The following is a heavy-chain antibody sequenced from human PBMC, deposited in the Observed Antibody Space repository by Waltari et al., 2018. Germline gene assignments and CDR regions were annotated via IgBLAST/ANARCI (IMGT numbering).Heavy chain of an antibody. V-gene: IGHV4-38-2*01. D-gene: IGHD3-3*01. Sequence: QVQLRESGPGLVKPSETLSLPCVVSVYSIRPGYSFGWIREPPGKGLGWIGIRHHSRSTYDSPSLKSRVTISVDTPNNLFSLRLNSVTAADTAVYYCARQGRTISGPESFFDYWGQGTPVTVSS. J-gene: IGHJ4*02. CDR1: VYSIRPGYS. CDR3: ARQGRTISGPESFFDY. CDR2: RHHSRST.